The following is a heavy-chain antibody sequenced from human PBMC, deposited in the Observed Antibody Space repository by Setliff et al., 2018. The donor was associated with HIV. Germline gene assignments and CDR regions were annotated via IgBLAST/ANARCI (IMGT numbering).Heavy chain of an antibody. CDR2: ITSTAGTT. Sequence: LRLSCAASGFTFSTYAMSWVRQAPGKGLEWVSAITSTAGTTYYADSVKGRFTVSRDNSKNTLYLQMTSLTSDDTAMYYCARDRVEAERGAFGIWGQGTMVTVSS. J-gene: IGHJ3*01. V-gene: IGHV3-23*01. D-gene: IGHD1-26*01. CDR3: ARDRVEAERGAFGI. CDR1: GFTFSTYA.